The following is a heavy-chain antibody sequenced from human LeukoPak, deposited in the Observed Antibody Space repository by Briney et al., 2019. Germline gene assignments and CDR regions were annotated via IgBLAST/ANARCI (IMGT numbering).Heavy chain of an antibody. D-gene: IGHD3-10*01. CDR1: GFSVSHYH. CDR2: ITRKDAI. J-gene: IGHJ5*02. CDR3: ARGTYYSGSGPGNWVFP. V-gene: IGHV3-11*01. Sequence: GGPLRLSCTASGFSVSHYHMNWIRQSPGKGLEWVSHITRKDAIEYADSVRGRFTISRDNANNLLYLQMESLRPEDTAVYYCARGTYYSGSGPGNWVFPWGHGTLVTVSS.